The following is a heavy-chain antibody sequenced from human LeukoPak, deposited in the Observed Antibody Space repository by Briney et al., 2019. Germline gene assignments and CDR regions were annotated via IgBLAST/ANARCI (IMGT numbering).Heavy chain of an antibody. CDR1: GYTFTSYY. V-gene: IGHV1-46*01. Sequence: ASVKVSCKASGYTFTSYYMHWVRQAPGQGLEWMGIINPSGGSTSYAQKFQGRVTMTRDTSTSTVYMELSSLRSEDTAVYYCARVGASGGYYEPNFDYWGQGTLVTVSS. J-gene: IGHJ4*02. CDR3: ARVGASGGYYEPNFDY. CDR2: INPSGGST. D-gene: IGHD1-26*01.